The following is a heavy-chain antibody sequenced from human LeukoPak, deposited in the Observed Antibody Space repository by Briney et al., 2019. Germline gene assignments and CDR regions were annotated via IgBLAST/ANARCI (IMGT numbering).Heavy chain of an antibody. V-gene: IGHV4-34*01. Sequence: SGTLSLTCAVYGGSFSGYYWSWIRQPPGKGLEWIGEINHSGSTNYNPSLKSRVTISVDTSKNQFSLKLSSVTAADTAVYYCARTGTYYYGSGSYYYWGQGTLVTVSS. D-gene: IGHD3-10*01. CDR2: INHSGST. CDR1: GGSFSGYY. J-gene: IGHJ4*02. CDR3: ARTGTYYYGSGSYYY.